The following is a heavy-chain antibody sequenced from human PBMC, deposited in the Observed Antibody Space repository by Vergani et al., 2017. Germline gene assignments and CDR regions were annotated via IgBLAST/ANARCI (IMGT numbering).Heavy chain of an antibody. CDR1: GGTFSSYA. V-gene: IGHV1-69*01. Sequence: QVQLVQSGAEVKKPGSSVKVSCKASGGTFSSYAISWVRQAPGQGLEWMGGIIPIFGTVHYAQKFQGRVTITADESTSTAYMELSSLRPEATDVYYCARDRYTSGSYYRGGFLADYWGQGTLVTVSS. CDR2: IIPIFGTV. D-gene: IGHD1-26*01. CDR3: ARDRYTSGSYYRGGFLADY. J-gene: IGHJ4*02.